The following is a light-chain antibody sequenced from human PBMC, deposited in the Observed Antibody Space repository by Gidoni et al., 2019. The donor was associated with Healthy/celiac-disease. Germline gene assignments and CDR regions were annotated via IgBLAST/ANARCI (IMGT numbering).Light chain of an antibody. J-gene: IGKJ5*01. CDR3: LQLNSSPIT. CDR1: QGITRH. V-gene: IGKV1-9*01. Sequence: DIQLTQSPSFLSASVGDRVTITCRASQGITRHLAWYQQKPGTAPKLLIYAVSTLQSGVPSRFSGSGSGTEFTLTISSLQPVDFATDSCLQLNSSPITLXPXTRLESK. CDR2: AVS.